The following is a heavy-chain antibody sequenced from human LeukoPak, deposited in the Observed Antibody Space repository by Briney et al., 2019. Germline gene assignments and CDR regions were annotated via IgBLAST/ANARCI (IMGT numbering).Heavy chain of an antibody. V-gene: IGHV4-39*07. J-gene: IGHJ3*02. CDR1: GGSISSSSYY. CDR3: ARVPTVGHDAFDI. Sequence: SETLSLTCTVSGGSISSSSYYWGWIRQPPGKGLEWIGSIYYSGSTYYNPSLKSRVTISVDRSKNQFSLKLSSVTAADTAVYYCARVPTVGHDAFDIWGQGTMVTVSS. D-gene: IGHD4-23*01. CDR2: IYYSGST.